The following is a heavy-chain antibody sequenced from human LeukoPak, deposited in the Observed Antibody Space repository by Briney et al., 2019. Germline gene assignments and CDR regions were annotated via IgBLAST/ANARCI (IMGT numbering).Heavy chain of an antibody. CDR2: IYYSGST. Sequence: PSETLSLTCTVSGDSISSSSYYWGWIRQPPGKGLEWIGSIYYSGSTYYNPSLKSRVTISVDTSKNQFSLKLSSVTAADTAVYYCAREWLDIVVVPAAPRGMNWFDPWGQGTLVTVSS. J-gene: IGHJ5*02. V-gene: IGHV4-39*07. CDR1: GDSISSSSYY. CDR3: AREWLDIVVVPAAPRGMNWFDP. D-gene: IGHD2-2*03.